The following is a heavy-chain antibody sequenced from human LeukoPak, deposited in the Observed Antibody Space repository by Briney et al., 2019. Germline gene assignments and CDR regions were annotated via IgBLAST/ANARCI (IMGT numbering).Heavy chain of an antibody. CDR3: AKGYSSWYTSRSDY. CDR1: ELTFSSYA. Sequence: PRGSLRLSCAASELTFSSYAMSWVRQAPGKGLEWVSAISGSGGSTYYADSVKGRFTISRDNSKNTLYLQMNSLRAEDTAVYYCAKGYSSWYTSRSDYWGQGTLVTVSS. V-gene: IGHV3-23*01. CDR2: ISGSGGST. D-gene: IGHD6-13*01. J-gene: IGHJ4*02.